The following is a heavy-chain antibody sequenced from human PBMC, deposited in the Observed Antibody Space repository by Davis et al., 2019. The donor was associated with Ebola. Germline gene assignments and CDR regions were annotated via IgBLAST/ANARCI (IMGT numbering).Heavy chain of an antibody. CDR1: GGTFSSYA. CDR3: ARASLAGDIVVVPAATEFDY. Sequence: SVKVSCKASGGTFSSYAISWVRQAPGQGLEWMGRIIPIFGTANYAQKFQGRVTITADESTSTAYMELSSLRSDDTAVYYCARASLAGDIVVVPAATEFDYWGQGTLVTVSS. CDR2: IIPIFGTA. J-gene: IGHJ4*02. D-gene: IGHD2-2*01. V-gene: IGHV1-69*13.